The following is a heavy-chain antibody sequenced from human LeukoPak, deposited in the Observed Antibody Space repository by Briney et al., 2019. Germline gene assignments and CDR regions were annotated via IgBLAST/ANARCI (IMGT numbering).Heavy chain of an antibody. J-gene: IGHJ4*02. D-gene: IGHD5-18*01. Sequence: SVKVSCKASGGTFSSYAISWVRQAPGQGLEWMGRIIPILGIANYAQKFQGRVTITADKSTSTAYMELSSLRSEDTAVYYCASLGPTGYSYGSPSGYWGQGTLVTVSS. CDR3: ASLGPTGYSYGSPSGY. CDR1: GGTFSSYA. V-gene: IGHV1-69*04. CDR2: IIPILGIA.